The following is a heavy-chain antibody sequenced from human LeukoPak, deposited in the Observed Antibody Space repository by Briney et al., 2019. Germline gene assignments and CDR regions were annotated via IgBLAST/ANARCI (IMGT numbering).Heavy chain of an antibody. D-gene: IGHD6-6*01. V-gene: IGHV1-3*01. Sequence: VASVKVSCKASGYTFSSYAIQWVRQAPGQRLEWMGWINAGNGDTKYSQRFQGRFTITRDTSANTAYMELSSLRSEDTAVYYCARDPRSSISSSGRCDYWGQGTLVTVSS. J-gene: IGHJ4*02. CDR2: INAGNGDT. CDR3: ARDPRSSISSSGRCDY. CDR1: GYTFSSYA.